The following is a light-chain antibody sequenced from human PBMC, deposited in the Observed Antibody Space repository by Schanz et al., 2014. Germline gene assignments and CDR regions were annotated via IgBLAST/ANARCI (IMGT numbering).Light chain of an antibody. J-gene: IGLJ3*02. Sequence: QAVVTQPPSASGTPGQRISISCSGGRSNIGSNSVNWYQQLPGTAPKLLIYSNDRRPSGVPDRFSASKSGTSASLAISGLQSEDEADYYCAAWDDSLNGQLFGGGTKLTVL. CDR1: RSNIGSNS. V-gene: IGLV1-44*01. CDR3: AAWDDSLNGQL. CDR2: SND.